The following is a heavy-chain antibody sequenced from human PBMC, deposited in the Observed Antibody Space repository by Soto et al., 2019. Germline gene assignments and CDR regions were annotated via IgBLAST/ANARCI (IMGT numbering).Heavy chain of an antibody. CDR3: ARDWGFGGYCSGGSCPQWAPIFGF. CDR1: SYA. J-gene: IGHJ4*02. D-gene: IGHD2-15*01. CDR2: ISYDGSNK. V-gene: IGHV3-30-3*01. Sequence: SYAVAGARKETGKGLEWVAVISYDGSNKYYADSVKGRFTISRDNSKNTLYLQMNSLRAEDTAVYYCARDWGFGGYCSGGSCPQWAPIFGFRGQRLLVTGSS.